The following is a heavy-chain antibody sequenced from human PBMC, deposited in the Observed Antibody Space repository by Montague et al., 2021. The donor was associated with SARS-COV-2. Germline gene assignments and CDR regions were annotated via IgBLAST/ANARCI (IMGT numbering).Heavy chain of an antibody. CDR2: INHNGST. CDR1: GGSFSGYY. CDR3: ARGRGTALFRRIYFGMDV. Sequence: ETLSLTCALYGGSFSGYYWSWIRQPPGKGLEWIGEINHNGSTNYNPSLKSRVTISVDTSKNQFSLKLSSVTAADTAVYYCARGRGTALFRRIYFGMDVWGQGTTVTVSS. J-gene: IGHJ6*02. D-gene: IGHD1-1*01. V-gene: IGHV4-34*01.